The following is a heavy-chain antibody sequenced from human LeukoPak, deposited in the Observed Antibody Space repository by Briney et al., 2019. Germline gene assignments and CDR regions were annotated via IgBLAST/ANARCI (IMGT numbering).Heavy chain of an antibody. D-gene: IGHD6-13*01. CDR3: ARVPPIAAAGTFYYGMDV. CDR2: IYSGGST. V-gene: IGHV3-53*01. J-gene: IGHJ6*02. CDR1: GIAVSRDY. Sequence: GGSLRLSCASSGIAVSRDYMNWVRHAPGKGLEWGSVIYSGGSTNYADSVKGRFTISRDNSKNTLYLQMNSLRAEDTAVYYCARVPPIAAAGTFYYGMDVWGQGTTVTVSS.